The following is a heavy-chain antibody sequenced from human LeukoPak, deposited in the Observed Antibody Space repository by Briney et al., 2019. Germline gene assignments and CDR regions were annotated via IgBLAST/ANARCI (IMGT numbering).Heavy chain of an antibody. Sequence: ASVKVSCKASGYTFANFGITWVRQAPGQGLEWMGWISVYNGNTNYAQNLQGRVTLTTDTSTSTAYMELRSLRSDDTALYYCARTCSSSSCYMVHWGQGTLVTVSS. J-gene: IGHJ4*02. CDR2: ISVYNGNT. V-gene: IGHV1-18*01. D-gene: IGHD2-2*02. CDR1: GYTFANFG. CDR3: ARTCSSSSCYMVH.